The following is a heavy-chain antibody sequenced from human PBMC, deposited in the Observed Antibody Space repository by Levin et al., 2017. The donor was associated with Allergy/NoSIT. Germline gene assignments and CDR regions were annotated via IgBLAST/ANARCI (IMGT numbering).Heavy chain of an antibody. V-gene: IGHV3-23*01. CDR1: GFTFSSYA. CDR3: AKDRGGECVGELYYFDY. Sequence: PGGSLRLSCAASGFTFSSYAMSWVRQAPGKGLEWVSAISGSGGSTYYADAVKGRFTTSGNNSKNTLYQKKSSLRAEDTAVYYCAKDRGGECVGELYYFDYWGQGTLVTVSS. D-gene: IGHD3-10*01. CDR2: ISGSGGST. J-gene: IGHJ4*02.